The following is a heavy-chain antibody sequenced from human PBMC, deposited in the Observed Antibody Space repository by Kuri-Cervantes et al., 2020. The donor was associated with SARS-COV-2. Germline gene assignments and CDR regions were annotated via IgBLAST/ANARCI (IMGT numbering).Heavy chain of an antibody. D-gene: IGHD2-8*02. V-gene: IGHV4-59*11. Sequence: SETLSLTCTVSGGSISSHYWSWIRQPPGKGLEWIGYIYYSGSTNYNPSLKSRVTISVDTSKNQFSLKLSSVTAADTAVYYCAREATGYYYHMDVWGKGTTVTVSS. CDR1: GGSISSHY. J-gene: IGHJ6*03. CDR2: IYYSGST. CDR3: AREATGYYYHMDV.